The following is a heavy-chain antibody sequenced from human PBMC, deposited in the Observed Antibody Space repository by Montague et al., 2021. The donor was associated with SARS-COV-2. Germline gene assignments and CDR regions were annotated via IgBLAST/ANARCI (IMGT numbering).Heavy chain of an antibody. Sequence: TLSLTCTVSGGSISSGGYYWSWIRQHPGKGLEWIGYIYYSGSTYYNPSLKSRVTISVDTSKNQFSLKLSSVTAADTAVYYCARDLGNLYDFCSTSYGMDVWGQGTTVTVSS. CDR1: GGSISSGGYY. CDR2: IYYSGST. V-gene: IGHV4-31*03. J-gene: IGHJ6*02. D-gene: IGHD3-3*01. CDR3: ARDLGNLYDFCSTSYGMDV.